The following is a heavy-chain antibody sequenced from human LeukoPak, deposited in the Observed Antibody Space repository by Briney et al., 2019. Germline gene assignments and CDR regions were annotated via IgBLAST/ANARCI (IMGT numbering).Heavy chain of an antibody. J-gene: IGHJ4*02. D-gene: IGHD5-12*01. Sequence: PGGSLRLSCAASGFTFSRYSMNWVRQAPGKGLEWVSSISSSSSHIYYTDSVKGRFTISRDNAKNSLYLQMNTLRADDTAVYFCARDISGYDGYWGQGTLVTVSS. CDR2: ISSSSSHI. V-gene: IGHV3-21*01. CDR3: ARDISGYDGY. CDR1: GFTFSRYS.